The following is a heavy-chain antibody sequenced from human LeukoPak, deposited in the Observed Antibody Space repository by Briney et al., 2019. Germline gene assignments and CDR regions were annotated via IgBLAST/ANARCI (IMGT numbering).Heavy chain of an antibody. CDR1: GFTFKKYW. CDR3: ATLLGTSCFNY. J-gene: IGHJ4*02. V-gene: IGHV3-30*03. CDR2: ISYDGSNK. Sequence: PGGSLRLSCAASGFTFKKYWMNWVRQAPGKGLEWVAVISYDGSNKYYADSVKGRFTISRDNSKNTLYLQMNSLRAEDTAVYYCATLLGTSCFNYWGQGTLVSVSS. D-gene: IGHD2-2*01.